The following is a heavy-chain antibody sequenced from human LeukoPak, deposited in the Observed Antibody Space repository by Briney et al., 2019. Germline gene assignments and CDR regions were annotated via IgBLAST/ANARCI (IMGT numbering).Heavy chain of an antibody. V-gene: IGHV3-30*02. Sequence: PGGSLRLSCAASGFTFSNYGMHWVRQAPGKGLEWVAFIRYDGSSKYYADSVKGRFTISRDNSKNTLYLQMNSLRGEDTAVYYCAKGYWSGYSFDNWFDPWGQGTLVTVSS. J-gene: IGHJ5*02. CDR2: IRYDGSSK. CDR1: GFTFSNYG. CDR3: AKGYWSGYSFDNWFDP. D-gene: IGHD3-3*01.